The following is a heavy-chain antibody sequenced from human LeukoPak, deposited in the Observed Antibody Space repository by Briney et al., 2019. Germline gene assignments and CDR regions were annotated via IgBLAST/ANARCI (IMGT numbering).Heavy chain of an antibody. V-gene: IGHV3-23*01. J-gene: IGHJ6*02. CDR1: GFTFRIYI. Sequence: GGSLRRSYAASGFTFRIYITCWVRQAPGKGLEWVSAISGSGGSTYYADSVKGRFTISRDNSKNTLYLQMNSLRAEDTAVYYCAKDPARFVDTPMARDGKDFWGQGTRVIVSS. CDR2: ISGSGGST. D-gene: IGHD5-18*01. CDR3: AKDPARFVDTPMARDGKDF.